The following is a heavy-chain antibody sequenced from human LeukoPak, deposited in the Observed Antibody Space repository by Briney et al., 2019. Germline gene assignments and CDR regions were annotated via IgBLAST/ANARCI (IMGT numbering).Heavy chain of an antibody. D-gene: IGHD1-26*01. CDR3: AKGGAYSTFEF. CDR1: GFTFSSYA. Sequence: GGSLRLSCAASGFTFSSYAMSWVRQAPGRGLEWVSAICKSGGSTYYADSVRGRFTIFRDNSKNTLYMQLNSLRVEDTAVYYCAKGGAYSTFEFWGQGTLVTVSS. CDR2: ICKSGGST. J-gene: IGHJ4*02. V-gene: IGHV3-23*01.